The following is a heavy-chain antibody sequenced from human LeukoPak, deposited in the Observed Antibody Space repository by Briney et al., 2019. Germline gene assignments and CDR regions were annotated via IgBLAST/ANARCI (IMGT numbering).Heavy chain of an antibody. D-gene: IGHD3/OR15-3a*01. V-gene: IGHV4-4*02. CDR3: AIRMGDWYNWFDH. J-gene: IGHJ5*02. Sequence: PSETLSLTCAVSGGSISSSNWWSWVRQPPGKGLEWIGEIYHSGSTNYNPSLKSRVTISVDKSKNQFSLKLSSVTAADTAVYYCAIRMGDWYNWFDHWGQGTLVTVSS. CDR2: IYHSGST. CDR1: GGSISSSNW.